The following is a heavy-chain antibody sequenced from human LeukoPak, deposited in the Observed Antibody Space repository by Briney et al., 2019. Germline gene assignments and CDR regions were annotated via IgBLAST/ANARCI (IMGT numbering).Heavy chain of an antibody. J-gene: IGHJ4*02. CDR3: ARGSALSEAGGAVPY. V-gene: IGHV1-8*02. CDR2: MNPNSGNT. D-gene: IGHD2/OR15-2a*01. Sequence: ASVKVSCKASGYTFTGYYMHWVRQATGQGLEWMGWMNPNSGNTGYAQKFQGRVTMTRNTSISTAYMELSSLRSEDTAVYYCARGSALSEAGGAVPYWGQGTLVTVSS. CDR1: GYTFTGYY.